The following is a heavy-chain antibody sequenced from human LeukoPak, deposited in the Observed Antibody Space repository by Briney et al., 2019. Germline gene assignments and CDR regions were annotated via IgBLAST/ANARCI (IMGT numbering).Heavy chain of an antibody. CDR3: ARDDYSGYGGY. Sequence: GGSLRLSCAASGFTFSNYAMTWVRQAPGKGLEWVANIKQDGSKKSYVDSVKGRFTISRDNAKYSLYLQMNSLRAEDTAVYYCARDDYSGYGGYWGQGTLVTVSS. CDR2: IKQDGSKK. D-gene: IGHD5-12*01. V-gene: IGHV3-7*01. J-gene: IGHJ4*02. CDR1: GFTFSNYA.